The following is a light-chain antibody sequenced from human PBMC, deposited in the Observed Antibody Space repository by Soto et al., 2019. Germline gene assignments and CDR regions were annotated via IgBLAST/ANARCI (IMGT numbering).Light chain of an antibody. CDR1: QSISSY. J-gene: IGKJ3*01. CDR2: AAS. V-gene: IGKV1-39*02. Sequence: DIQMTQSPSSLSASVGDRVTITCRASQSISSYLNWYQQKPGKAPKLLIYAASSLQSGVPSRFSGSGSGTDFTLTISRLEPEDFAVYYCQLYGNSPPGVTFGPGTKVDIK. CDR3: QLYGNSPPGVT.